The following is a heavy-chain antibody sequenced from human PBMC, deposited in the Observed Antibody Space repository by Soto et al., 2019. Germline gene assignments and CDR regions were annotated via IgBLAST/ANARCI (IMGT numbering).Heavy chain of an antibody. D-gene: IGHD2-15*01. CDR2: VFWDDDK. J-gene: IGHJ4*02. V-gene: IGHV2-5*02. Sequence: TLTLTCTFSGFSLATSGVGVGWIRQPPGKALEWLALVFWDDDKRYSPSLKSRLTITKDTSKNQVVLTMTNMDPVDTATYYCAHTRAPRIFDYWGQGTLVTVSS. CDR3: AHTRAPRIFDY. CDR1: GFSLATSGVG.